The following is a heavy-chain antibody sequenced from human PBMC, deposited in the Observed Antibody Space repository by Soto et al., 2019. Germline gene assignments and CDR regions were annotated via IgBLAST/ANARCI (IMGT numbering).Heavy chain of an antibody. V-gene: IGHV4-31*03. Sequence: SETLCLTCTVSGGYLSSGGYYWSWIRQHPGKGLEWIGYIYYSGSTYYNPSLKSRVTISVDTSKNQFSLKLSSVTAADTAVYYCARDQAYTSGWYDHWGQGTLVTVSS. CDR2: IYYSGST. D-gene: IGHD6-19*01. CDR3: ARDQAYTSGWYDH. J-gene: IGHJ5*02. CDR1: GGYLSSGGYY.